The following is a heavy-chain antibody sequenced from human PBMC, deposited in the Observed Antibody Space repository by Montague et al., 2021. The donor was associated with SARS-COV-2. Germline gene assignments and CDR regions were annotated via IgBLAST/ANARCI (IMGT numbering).Heavy chain of an antibody. Sequence: SETLSLTCSDSGDSISTYHWSWIRQPAGKGLEWIGRIYNSGLSNSNPSLKSRVTISVDTSKNQLSLNLSSVTAADTAVYYCAKVAGSHDTFDIWGRGAMATVSS. CDR1: GDSISTYH. CDR3: AKVAGSHDTFDI. J-gene: IGHJ3*02. V-gene: IGHV4-4*07. D-gene: IGHD6-19*01. CDR2: IYNSGLS.